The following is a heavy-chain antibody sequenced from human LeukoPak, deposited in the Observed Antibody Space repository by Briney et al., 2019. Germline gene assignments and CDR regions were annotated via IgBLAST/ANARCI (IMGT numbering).Heavy chain of an antibody. J-gene: IGHJ6*03. CDR3: TREGYYYYMDV. V-gene: IGHV3-49*04. CDR1: GFTFGDYA. CDR2: IRSKAYGGTT. Sequence: GGSLRLSCTASGFTFGDYAMSWVRQAPGKGLEWVGFIRSKAYGGTTEYAASVKGRFTISRDDSKSIAYLQMNSLKTEDTAVYYCTREGYYYYMDVWGKGTTVTISS.